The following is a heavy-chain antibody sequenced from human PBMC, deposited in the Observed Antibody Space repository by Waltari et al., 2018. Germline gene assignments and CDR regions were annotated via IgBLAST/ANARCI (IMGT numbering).Heavy chain of an antibody. Sequence: QVQLVQSGAAVKKPGASVKVSCKASGYTFTSNDINWVRRATGQGLEWMVWRNPNIGNTGYAQKYQGRVNVTRNTTISTAYMELSSLRSEYTAVYYCARAPEITMVQGEYFDYWGQGTLVTVSS. CDR3: ARAPEITMVQGEYFDY. CDR2: RNPNIGNT. J-gene: IGHJ4*02. CDR1: GYTFTSND. V-gene: IGHV1-8*03. D-gene: IGHD3-10*01.